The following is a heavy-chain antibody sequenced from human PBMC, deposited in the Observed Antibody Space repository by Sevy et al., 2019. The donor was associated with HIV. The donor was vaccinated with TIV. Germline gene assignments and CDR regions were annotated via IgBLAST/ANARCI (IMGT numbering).Heavy chain of an antibody. CDR3: AKVGTTSGWYSYYYYYMDV. J-gene: IGHJ6*03. CDR1: GFTFSSYG. D-gene: IGHD6-19*01. Sequence: GGSLRLSCAASGFTFSSYGMHWVRRAPGKGLEWVADRWYDGSNKDYADSVKGRFTISRDNSKNTLYLQMNSLRAEDTAVYYCAKVGTTSGWYSYYYYYMDVWGKGTTVTVSS. CDR2: RWYDGSNK. V-gene: IGHV3-33*06.